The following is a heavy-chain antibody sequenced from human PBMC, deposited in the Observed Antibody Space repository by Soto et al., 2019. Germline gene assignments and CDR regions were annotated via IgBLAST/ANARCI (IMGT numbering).Heavy chain of an antibody. CDR2: ISGSGGST. Sequence: GGSLRLSCAASGFTFSSYAMSWVRQAPGKGLEWVSAISGSGGSTYYADSVKGRFTISRDNSKNTLYLQMNSLRAEDTAVYYCAKGRPDAYCGGDCYLPPAFDYWGQGTLVTVSS. J-gene: IGHJ4*02. CDR3: AKGRPDAYCGGDCYLPPAFDY. V-gene: IGHV3-23*01. CDR1: GFTFSSYA. D-gene: IGHD2-21*02.